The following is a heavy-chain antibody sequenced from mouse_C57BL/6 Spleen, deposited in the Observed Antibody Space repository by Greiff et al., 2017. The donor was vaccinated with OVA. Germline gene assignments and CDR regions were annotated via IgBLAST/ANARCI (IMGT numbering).Heavy chain of an antibody. Sequence: LQESGPELVKPGASVKISCKASGYAFSSSWMNWVKQRPGKGLEWIGRIYPGDGDTNYNGKFKGKATLTADKSSSTAYMQLSSLTSEDAAVYFCARMGDYDFDYWGQGTTLTVSS. D-gene: IGHD2-4*01. CDR3: ARMGDYDFDY. V-gene: IGHV1-82*01. J-gene: IGHJ2*01. CDR2: IYPGDGDT. CDR1: GYAFSSSW.